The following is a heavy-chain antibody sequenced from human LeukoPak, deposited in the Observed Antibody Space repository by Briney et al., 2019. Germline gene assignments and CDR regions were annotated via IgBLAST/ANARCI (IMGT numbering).Heavy chain of an antibody. Sequence: SETLSLTCTVSGGSFSSGSYYWSWIRQPPGKGLEWIGYIYYSGSTNYNPSLKSRVTISVDTSKNQFSLKLSSVTAADTAVYYCARVSEMATSFDYWGQGTLVTVSS. CDR1: GGSFSSGSYY. V-gene: IGHV4-61*01. D-gene: IGHD5-24*01. J-gene: IGHJ4*02. CDR3: ARVSEMATSFDY. CDR2: IYYSGST.